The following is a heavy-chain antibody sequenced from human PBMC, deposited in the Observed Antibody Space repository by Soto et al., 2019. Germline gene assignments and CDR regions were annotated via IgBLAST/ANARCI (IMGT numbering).Heavy chain of an antibody. V-gene: IGHV3-23*01. CDR3: AKFKGARIAGPWLRVFDI. J-gene: IGHJ3*02. Sequence: GGSLRLSCAASGFTFSSYAMSWVRQAPGKGLEWVSAISGSGDSTYYADSVKGRFTISRDSSTNTLYLQMNSLRVEDTAKYYCAKFKGARIAGPWLRVFDIWGQGTMVTVSS. CDR2: ISGSGDST. D-gene: IGHD6-13*01. CDR1: GFTFSSYA.